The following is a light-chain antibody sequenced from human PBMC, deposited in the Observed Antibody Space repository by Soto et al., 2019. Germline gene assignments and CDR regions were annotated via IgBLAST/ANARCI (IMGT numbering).Light chain of an antibody. CDR1: QSVSSNS. J-gene: IGKJ2*01. CDR3: QHYGNSPPYT. CDR2: GAS. V-gene: IGKV3-20*01. Sequence: EIVLTQSPGTLSLSPGERATLSCRASQSVSSNSLAWYQQKPGQGPRLLLYGASGRATGIPDRFSGSGSGTDFTLTISRLEPEDVAVYYCQHYGNSPPYTFGQGTNLEIK.